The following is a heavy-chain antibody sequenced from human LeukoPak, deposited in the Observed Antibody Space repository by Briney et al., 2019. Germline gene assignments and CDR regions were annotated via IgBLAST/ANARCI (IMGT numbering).Heavy chain of an antibody. Sequence: GGSLRLSCAASGFTFSSYWMHWVRQAPGKGLVWVSRINSDGSSTSYADSVKGRFTISRDNAKNTLYLQMNSLRAEDTAVYYCASCLPSYSSSCPEDYWGQGTLVTVSS. CDR2: INSDGSST. D-gene: IGHD6-13*01. V-gene: IGHV3-74*01. CDR3: ASCLPSYSSSCPEDY. J-gene: IGHJ4*02. CDR1: GFTFSSYW.